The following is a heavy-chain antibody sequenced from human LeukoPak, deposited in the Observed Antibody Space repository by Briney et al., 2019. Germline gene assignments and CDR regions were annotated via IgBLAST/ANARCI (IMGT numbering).Heavy chain of an antibody. J-gene: IGHJ4*02. Sequence: GGSLRLSCAASGFTFSSYAMSWVRQAPGKGLEWVSATSGSGGSTYYADSVKGRFTISRDNSKNTLYLQMNSLRAEDTAVYYCAKDSSGWPGNYFDYWGQGTLVTVSS. CDR2: TSGSGGST. CDR1: GFTFSSYA. CDR3: AKDSSGWPGNYFDY. D-gene: IGHD6-19*01. V-gene: IGHV3-23*01.